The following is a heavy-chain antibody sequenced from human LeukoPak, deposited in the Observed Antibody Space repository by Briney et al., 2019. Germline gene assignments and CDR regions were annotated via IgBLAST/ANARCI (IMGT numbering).Heavy chain of an antibody. CDR2: IYYSGTT. CDR1: GGSISSSSYY. J-gene: IGHJ4*02. CDR3: ARMTSGWHDY. Sequence: SETLSLTCTVSGGSISSSSYYWGWIRQPPGKGLEWIGSIYYSGTTYYNPSLKSRVTISVATSKNQFSLKLSSVTAADTAVYYCARMTSGWHDYWGQGTLVTVSS. V-gene: IGHV4-39*01. D-gene: IGHD6-19*01.